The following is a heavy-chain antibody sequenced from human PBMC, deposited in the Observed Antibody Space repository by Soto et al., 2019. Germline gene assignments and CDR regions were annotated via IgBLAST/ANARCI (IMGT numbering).Heavy chain of an antibody. CDR3: AKHSSSSGDLDC. D-gene: IGHD6-6*01. CDR1: GFILSSNG. Sequence: QVQLVESGGGVVQPGRSLRLSCAASGFILSSNGMHWVRQAPGQGLEWLAFISYDGSKKFHADSVKGRFTISRDNSKNTLYLQMNSLRPEDTAVYYCAKHSSSSGDLDCWGQGTLVTVSS. V-gene: IGHV3-30*18. CDR2: ISYDGSKK. J-gene: IGHJ4*02.